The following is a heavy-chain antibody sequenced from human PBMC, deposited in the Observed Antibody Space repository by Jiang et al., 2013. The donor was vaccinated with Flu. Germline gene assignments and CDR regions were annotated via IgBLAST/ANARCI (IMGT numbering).Heavy chain of an antibody. CDR1: SISSYY. CDR2: IYYSGST. CDR3: AREGGGYSYDPRRGFDY. V-gene: IGHV4-59*01. D-gene: IGHD5-18*01. J-gene: IGHJ4*02. Sequence: SISSYYWSWIRQPPRKGLEWIGYIYYSGSTNYNPSLKSRVTISVDTSKNQFSLKLSSVTAADTAVYYCAREGGGYSYDPRRGFDYWGQGTLVTVSS.